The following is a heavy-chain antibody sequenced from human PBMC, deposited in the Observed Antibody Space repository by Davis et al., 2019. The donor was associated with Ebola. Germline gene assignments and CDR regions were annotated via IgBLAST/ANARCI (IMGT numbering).Heavy chain of an antibody. CDR3: VRDSRKWSLDY. CDR1: GFIFSHYS. CDR2: ISTSGSTK. Sequence: GESLKISCAASGFIFSHYSLNWVRQAPGKGLEWVSYISTSGSTKYYADSVKGRFTISRDNAKNSLYLQMNSLKTEDTAVYYCVRDSRKWSLDYWGRGSLVTVSS. J-gene: IGHJ4*02. D-gene: IGHD2-15*01. V-gene: IGHV3-48*01.